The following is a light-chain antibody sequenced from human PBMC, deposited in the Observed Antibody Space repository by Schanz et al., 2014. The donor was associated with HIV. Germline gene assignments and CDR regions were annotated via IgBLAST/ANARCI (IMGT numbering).Light chain of an antibody. Sequence: EIVLTQSPGSLSLSPEGRATLSCGASQRLSSSYLAWYQQKRDQPPRLVIYATSTRAAGIPDRFSGTGSGTDFTLTISRLEPEDFAVYYCQQFGSSFGPGTKVDIK. J-gene: IGKJ3*01. CDR2: ATS. CDR1: QRLSSSY. V-gene: IGKV3-20*01. CDR3: QQFGSS.